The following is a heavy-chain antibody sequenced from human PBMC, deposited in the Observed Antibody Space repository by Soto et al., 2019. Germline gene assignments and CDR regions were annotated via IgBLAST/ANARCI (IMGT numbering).Heavy chain of an antibody. CDR1: GGSVSSGSYY. V-gene: IGHV4-61*01. CDR2: IYYSGST. Sequence: SETLSLTCTVSGGSVSSGSYYWSWIRQPPGKGLEWIGYIYYSGSTNYNPSLKSRVTISVDTSKNQFSLKLSSVTAADTAVYYCAREFGRIAAAGGWFDPWGQGTLVTVSS. CDR3: AREFGRIAAAGGWFDP. J-gene: IGHJ5*02. D-gene: IGHD6-13*01.